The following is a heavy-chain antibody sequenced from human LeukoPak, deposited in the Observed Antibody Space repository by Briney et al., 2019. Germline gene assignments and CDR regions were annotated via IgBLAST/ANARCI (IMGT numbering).Heavy chain of an antibody. CDR1: GGSMTNYY. D-gene: IGHD2-15*01. J-gene: IGHJ5*02. CDR3: ARKTYCSGGRCYGENWFDP. Sequence: PSETLSLTCTVSGGSMTNYYWNWIRQSPGKGLEWIANIFYTGNADYNPSLKSRVTISLDTSKNEISLILSSVTAADTAVYYCARKTYCSGGRCYGENWFDPWGQGTLVTVSS. V-gene: IGHV4-59*08. CDR2: IFYTGNA.